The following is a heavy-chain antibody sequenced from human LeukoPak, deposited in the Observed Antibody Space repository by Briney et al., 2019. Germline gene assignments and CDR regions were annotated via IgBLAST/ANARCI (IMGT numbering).Heavy chain of an antibody. Sequence: PGKSLRLSCAASGFTFSSYGMHWVRQAPGKGLEWVAVIWYDGSNKYYADSVKGRFTISRDNSKNTLYLQMNSLRAEDTAVYYCAKEQQLLSKERRYFDYWGQGTLVTVSS. V-gene: IGHV3-33*06. CDR3: AKEQQLLSKERRYFDY. CDR2: IWYDGSNK. D-gene: IGHD6-13*01. J-gene: IGHJ4*02. CDR1: GFTFSSYG.